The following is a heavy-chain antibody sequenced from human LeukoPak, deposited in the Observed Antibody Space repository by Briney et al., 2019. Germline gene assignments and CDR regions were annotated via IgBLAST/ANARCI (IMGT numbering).Heavy chain of an antibody. CDR3: AIGLRIPLMPPVYYFDY. CDR2: ISGSGGST. V-gene: IGHV3-23*01. D-gene: IGHD5-12*01. J-gene: IGHJ4*02. CDR1: GFTFSSYA. Sequence: PGGSLRLSCAASGFTFSSYAMSWVRQAPGKGLEWVSAISGSGGSTYYADSVKGRFTISRDNSKNTLYLQMNSLRAEDTAVYYCAIGLRIPLMPPVYYFDYWGQGTLVTVSS.